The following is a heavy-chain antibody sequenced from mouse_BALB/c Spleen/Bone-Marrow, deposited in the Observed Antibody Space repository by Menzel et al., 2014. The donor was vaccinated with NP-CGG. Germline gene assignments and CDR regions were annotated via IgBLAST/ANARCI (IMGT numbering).Heavy chain of an antibody. Sequence: DVKLVESGPDLVKLSQSLSLTCTVTGYSITSGYSWHWIRQFPGNKLEWMAYIHNSGVTNFNPSLKSRISISRDTSKNQFFLQLNSVTTEDTATYYCARLDGSKGFDYWGQGTTLTVSS. V-gene: IGHV3-1*02. CDR2: IHNSGVT. CDR1: GYSITSGYS. D-gene: IGHD1-1*01. J-gene: IGHJ2*01. CDR3: ARLDGSKGFDY.